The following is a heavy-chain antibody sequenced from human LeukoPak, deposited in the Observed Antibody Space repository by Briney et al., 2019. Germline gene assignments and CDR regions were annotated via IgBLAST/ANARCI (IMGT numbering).Heavy chain of an antibody. CDR1: GFIFSNYA. CDR3: AKASWVSNVDAVL. V-gene: IGHV3-23*01. J-gene: IGHJ4*02. Sequence: GGSLRLSCAASGFIFSNYAMSWVRQTPARGLEWVPSLRGDGDTFYADFVKGRFTLSRDDSRNTVYLQLNNLRVEDTAIYYCAKASWVSNVDAVLWGQGTLVTVSS. D-gene: IGHD3-16*01. CDR2: LRGDGDT.